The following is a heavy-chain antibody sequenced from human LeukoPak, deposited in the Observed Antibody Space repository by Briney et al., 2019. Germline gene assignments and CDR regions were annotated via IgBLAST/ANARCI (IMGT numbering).Heavy chain of an antibody. J-gene: IGHJ5*02. D-gene: IGHD2-21*01. V-gene: IGHV1-2*02. CDR2: INPNSGGT. CDR3: ARIAPFRNWFDP. Sequence: ASVKVSCKASGYTFTGYYMHWVRQAPGQGLEWMGWINPNSGGTNYAQKFQGRVTMTRDTSISTAYMELSRLRSDDTAVYYSARIAPFRNWFDPWGQGTLVTVSS. CDR1: GYTFTGYY.